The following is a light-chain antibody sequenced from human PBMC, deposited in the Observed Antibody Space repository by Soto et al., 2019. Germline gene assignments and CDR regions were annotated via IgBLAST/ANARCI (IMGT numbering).Light chain of an antibody. V-gene: IGLV2-23*01. CDR1: SSDVWSYNH. CDR2: EGS. Sequence: QSALTQPASVSGSPGQSITISCTGTSSDVWSYNHVSWYQQHPGKSPKLVIYEGSKRPSGVCNRFSGSKSGNTVSLTISGLQDEEQADYYCCSYAGSFRVFGGGTKLTVL. CDR3: CSYAGSFRV. J-gene: IGLJ2*01.